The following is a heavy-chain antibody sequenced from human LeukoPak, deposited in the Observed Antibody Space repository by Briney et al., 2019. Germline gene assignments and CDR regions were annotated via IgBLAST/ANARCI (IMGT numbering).Heavy chain of an antibody. D-gene: IGHD5-18*01. CDR2: ISSSSSYI. CDR3: ARSDVDTDASFDY. Sequence: PGGSLRLSXAASGFTFSSYSMNWVRQAPGKGLEWVSSISSSSSYIYYADSVKGRFTISRDNAKNSLYLQMNSLRAEDTAVYYCARSDVDTDASFDYWGPGTLVTVSS. CDR1: GFTFSSYS. V-gene: IGHV3-21*01. J-gene: IGHJ4*02.